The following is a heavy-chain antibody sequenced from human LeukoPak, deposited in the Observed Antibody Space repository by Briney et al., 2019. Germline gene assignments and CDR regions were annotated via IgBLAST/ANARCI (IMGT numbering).Heavy chain of an antibody. J-gene: IGHJ4*02. V-gene: IGHV3-21*05. Sequence: GGSLRLSCAASGFTFSTYAMNWIRQAPGKGLEWVSYISSSSSYIYYADSVKGRFTISRDNAKNSLYLQMNSLRAEDTAVYYCARETYYDFWSGYYYPRPFDYWGQGTLVTVSS. D-gene: IGHD3-3*01. CDR3: ARETYYDFWSGYYYPRPFDY. CDR2: ISSSSSYI. CDR1: GFTFSTYA.